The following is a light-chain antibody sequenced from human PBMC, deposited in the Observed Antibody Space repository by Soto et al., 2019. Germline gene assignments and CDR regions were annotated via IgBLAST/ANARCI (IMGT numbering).Light chain of an antibody. CDR3: KQYNSYST. J-gene: IGKJ1*01. Sequence: DIQMPKSPSTLSASVGDSSPITCRASQSISSWLAWYQQKPGKDPKLLIYDASSLESGVPSRFSGSGSGTEFTLTISSLQPDDFATYYCKQYNSYSTVGKGTKVDIK. CDR1: QSISSW. V-gene: IGKV1-5*01. CDR2: DAS.